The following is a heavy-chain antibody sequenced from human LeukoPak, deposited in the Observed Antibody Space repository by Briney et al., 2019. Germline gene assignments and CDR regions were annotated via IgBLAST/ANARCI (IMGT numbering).Heavy chain of an antibody. CDR3: VSGTVTIFGVVIIQRFDY. V-gene: IGHV3-21*01. CDR1: GFTFSSYS. D-gene: IGHD3-3*01. J-gene: IGHJ4*02. Sequence: PGGSLRLSCAASGFTFSSYSMNWVRQAPGKGLEWVSSISSSSSYIYYADSVKGRFTISRDNAKNSLYLQMNSLRAEDTAVYYCVSGTVTIFGVVIIQRFDYWGQGTLVTVSS. CDR2: ISSSSSYI.